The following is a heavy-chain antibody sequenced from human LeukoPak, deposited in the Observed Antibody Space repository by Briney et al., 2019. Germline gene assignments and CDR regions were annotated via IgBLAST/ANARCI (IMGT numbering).Heavy chain of an antibody. CDR2: IIPIFGTA. V-gene: IGHV1-69*13. J-gene: IGHJ6*02. CDR3: ARLDGYSSPSRYYGMDV. D-gene: IGHD6-13*01. CDR1: GYTLTCYY. Sequence: GASVKVSCKASGYTLTCYYMHWVRQAPGQGLEWMGGIIPIFGTANYAQKFQGRVTITADESTSTAYMELSSLRSEDTAVYYCARLDGYSSPSRYYGMDVWGQGTTVTVSS.